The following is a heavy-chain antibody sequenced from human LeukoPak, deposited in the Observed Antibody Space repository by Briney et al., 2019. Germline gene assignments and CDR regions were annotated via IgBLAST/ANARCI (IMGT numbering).Heavy chain of an antibody. CDR3: ARAAGFWSGSKQDDY. J-gene: IGHJ4*02. Sequence: SETLSLTCTVSGGSISSGGYYWSWIRQPPGKGLEWIGYIYHSGSTYYNPSLKSRVTISVDRSKNQFSLKLSSVTAADTAVYYCARAAGFWSGSKQDDYWGQGTLVTVSS. D-gene: IGHD3-3*01. CDR1: GGSISSGGYY. V-gene: IGHV4-30-2*01. CDR2: IYHSGST.